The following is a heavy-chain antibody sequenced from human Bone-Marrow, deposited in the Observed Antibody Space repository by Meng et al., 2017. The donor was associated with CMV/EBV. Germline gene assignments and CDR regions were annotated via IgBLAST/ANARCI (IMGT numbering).Heavy chain of an antibody. Sequence: CTVCGGSVSSGSYYWSWIRQPPGKGLEWIGYIYYSGSTNYNPSLKSRVTISVDTSKNQFSLKLSSVTAADTAVYYCARAVIQVLFDPWGQGTLVTVSS. CDR1: GGSVSSGSYY. V-gene: IGHV4-61*01. J-gene: IGHJ5*02. D-gene: IGHD2/OR15-2a*01. CDR3: ARAVIQVLFDP. CDR2: IYYSGST.